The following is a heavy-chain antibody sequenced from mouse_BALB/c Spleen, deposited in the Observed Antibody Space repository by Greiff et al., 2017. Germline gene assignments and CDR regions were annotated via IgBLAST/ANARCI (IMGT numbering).Heavy chain of an antibody. CDR2: IWAGGST. V-gene: IGHV2-9*02. CDR1: GFSLTSYG. Sequence: QVQLKESGPGLVAPSQSLSITCTVSGFSLTSYGVHWVRQPPGKGLEWLGVIWAGGSTNYNSALMSRLSISKDNSKSQVFLKMNSLQTDDTAMYYCASITTVGGYYAMDYWGQGTSVTVSS. D-gene: IGHD1-1*01. J-gene: IGHJ4*01. CDR3: ASITTVGGYYAMDY.